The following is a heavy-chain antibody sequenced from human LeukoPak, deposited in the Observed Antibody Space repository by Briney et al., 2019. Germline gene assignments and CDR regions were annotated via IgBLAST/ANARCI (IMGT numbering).Heavy chain of an antibody. CDR3: ARGFRNCSGTTCYGGYYFDY. Sequence: PSETLSLTCTVSGDSISSSSYYWGWIRQPPGKGLEWIGCIYYSGSTYYNPSLKSRVTISVDSSKNHFSLRLSSVTAADTAVYYCARGFRNCSGTTCYGGYYFDYWGQGTLVTVSS. CDR2: IYYSGST. CDR1: GDSISSSSYY. V-gene: IGHV4-39*02. J-gene: IGHJ4*02. D-gene: IGHD2-2*01.